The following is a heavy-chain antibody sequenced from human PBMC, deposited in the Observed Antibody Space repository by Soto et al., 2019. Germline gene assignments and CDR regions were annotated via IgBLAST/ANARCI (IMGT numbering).Heavy chain of an antibody. Sequence: ESGGGVVQPGRSLRLSCAASGFTFSSYGMHWVRQAPGKGLEWVAVIWYDARNKYYADSVKGRFTISRDNSKKTVYLQMNSLRAEDTAVYYCARDLLGDYYGLDVWGQGTTVTVSS. CDR3: ARDLLGDYYGLDV. CDR2: IWYDARNK. CDR1: GFTFSSYG. D-gene: IGHD3-10*01. J-gene: IGHJ6*02. V-gene: IGHV3-33*01.